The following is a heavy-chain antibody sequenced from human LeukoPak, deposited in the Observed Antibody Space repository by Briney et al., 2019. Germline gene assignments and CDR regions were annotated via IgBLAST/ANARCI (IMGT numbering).Heavy chain of an antibody. D-gene: IGHD5-24*01. J-gene: IGHJ3*02. V-gene: IGHV3-30*14. Sequence: GGSLRLSCAASGFTFSSYAMHWVRQAPGKGLEWVAVISYDGSNKYYADSVKGRFTISRDNSKNTLYLQMNSLRAEDTAVYYCAREGGYNIRAFDIWGQGTMVTVST. CDR3: AREGGYNIRAFDI. CDR1: GFTFSSYA. CDR2: ISYDGSNK.